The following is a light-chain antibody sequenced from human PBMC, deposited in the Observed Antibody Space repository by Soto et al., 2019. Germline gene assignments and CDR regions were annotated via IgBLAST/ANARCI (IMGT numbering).Light chain of an antibody. Sequence: DIQMTQSPSTLSASVGDRVTITCRASQSISSWLAWYQQKPGKAPKLLIYDASSLESGVTSRFSGSGSGTEFTLTISSLQPDDFATYYCQQYNSYSALTVGGGTKVKIK. J-gene: IGKJ4*01. V-gene: IGKV1-5*01. CDR2: DAS. CDR3: QQYNSYSALT. CDR1: QSISSW.